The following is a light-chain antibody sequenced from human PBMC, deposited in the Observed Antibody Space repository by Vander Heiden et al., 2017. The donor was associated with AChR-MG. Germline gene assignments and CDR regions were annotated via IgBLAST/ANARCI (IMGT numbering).Light chain of an antibody. CDR3: NSYESSSTLVV. V-gene: IGLV2-14*01. CDR2: QVT. CDR1: SSDVGGYNF. Sequence: QSALTQPASVSASPGQSISISCTGTSSDVGGYNFVSWYQQPPGTTPKLLIYQVTNRLSGVSHRFSGTKCGNTASLTSAGLQAEDEGDYYCNSYESSSTLVVFGGGTKLTVL. J-gene: IGLJ2*01.